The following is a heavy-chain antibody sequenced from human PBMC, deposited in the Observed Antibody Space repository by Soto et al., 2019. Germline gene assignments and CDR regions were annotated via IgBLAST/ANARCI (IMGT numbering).Heavy chain of an antibody. D-gene: IGHD3-3*01. V-gene: IGHV3-23*01. J-gene: IGHJ4*02. CDR2: ISGSGGST. Sequence: GGSLRLSCAASGFTFSSYAMSWVRQAPGKGLEWVSAISGSGGSTYYADSVKGRFTISRDNSKNTLYLQMNSLRAEDTAVYYCAKGGRHYDFWSGTNKFDYWGQGTLVTVSS. CDR1: GFTFSSYA. CDR3: AKGGRHYDFWSGTNKFDY.